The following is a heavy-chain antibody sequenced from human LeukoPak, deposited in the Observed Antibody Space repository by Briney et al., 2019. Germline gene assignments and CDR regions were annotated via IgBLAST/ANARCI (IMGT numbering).Heavy chain of an antibody. CDR3: TVNIGSGTYGNFQF. D-gene: IGHD3-10*01. V-gene: IGHV3-74*01. Sequence: PGGSVRLSCAASGLSFSSYWMHWVRQAPGKGLVWVSRIGTDGSGTDYADSVKGRFTISRDNAKNTLYLQMNSLKAEDTAMYYCTVNIGSGTYGNFQFWGQGTLVTVSS. CDR1: GLSFSSYW. J-gene: IGHJ1*01. CDR2: IGTDGSGT.